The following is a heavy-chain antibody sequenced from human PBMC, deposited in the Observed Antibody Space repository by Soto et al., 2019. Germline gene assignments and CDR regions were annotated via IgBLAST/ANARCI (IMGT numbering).Heavy chain of an antibody. V-gene: IGHV1-2*04. CDR2: INPNSGGT. CDR3: AVGYCSGGSRNTRCDAIDI. D-gene: IGHD2-15*01. J-gene: IGHJ3*02. Sequence: ASVKVSCKASGYTFTGYYMHWVRQAPGQGLEWMGWINPNSGGTNYAQKFQGWVTMTRDTSISTAYMELSRLRSDDTAVYYCAVGYCSGGSRNTRCDAIDIWGQGTMVTVSS. CDR1: GYTFTGYY.